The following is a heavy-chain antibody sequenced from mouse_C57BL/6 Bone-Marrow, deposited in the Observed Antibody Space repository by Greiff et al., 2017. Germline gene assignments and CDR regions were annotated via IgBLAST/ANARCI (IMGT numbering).Heavy chain of an antibody. D-gene: IGHD1-1*01. CDR1: GFTFTDYY. CDR2: VYPYNGGT. V-gene: IGHV1-36*01. CDR3: ARSVAFYYYAMDY. J-gene: IGHJ4*01. Sequence: VQLKESGPVLVKPGPSVKISCKASGFTFTDYYMHWVKQSHGKSLEWIGLVYPYNGGTSYNQKFKGKATLTVDTSSSTAYMELNSLTSEDSAVYYCARSVAFYYYAMDYWGQGTSVTVSS.